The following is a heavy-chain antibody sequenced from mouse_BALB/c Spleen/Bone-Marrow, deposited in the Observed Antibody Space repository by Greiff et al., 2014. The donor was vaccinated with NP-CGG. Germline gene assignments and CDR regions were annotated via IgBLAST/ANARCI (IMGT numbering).Heavy chain of an antibody. V-gene: IGHV3-2*02. D-gene: IGHD1-1*01. CDR2: ISYSGST. CDR3: ARDYYGSSSYWYFDV. J-gene: IGHJ1*01. Sequence: EVQLQESGPGLVKPSQSLSLTCTVTGYSITSDYAWNWIRQFPGNKLEWMGYISYSGSTSFNPSLKSRISITRDTSKNQFLLQLNSVTTEDTATYYCARDYYGSSSYWYFDVWGAGTMVTVSS. CDR1: GYSITSDYA.